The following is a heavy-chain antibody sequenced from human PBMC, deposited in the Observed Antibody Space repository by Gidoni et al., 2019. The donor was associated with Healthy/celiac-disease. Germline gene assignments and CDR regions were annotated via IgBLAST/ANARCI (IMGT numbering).Heavy chain of an antibody. CDR3: AREVTDYYVLMDY. CDR2: INSDGSST. Sequence: EVHLVESGGGLVQPGGSLRPSCAASGFPFSSYWLHWVLQAPGKGLVWVSRINSDGSSTSYADSVKGRFTISRDNAKNTLYLQMNSLRAEDTAVYYCAREVTDYYVLMDYWGQGTLVTVSS. V-gene: IGHV3-74*01. J-gene: IGHJ4*02. D-gene: IGHD3-10*02. CDR1: GFPFSSYW.